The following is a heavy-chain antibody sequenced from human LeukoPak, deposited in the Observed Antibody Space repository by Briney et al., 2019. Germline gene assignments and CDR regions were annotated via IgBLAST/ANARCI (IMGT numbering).Heavy chain of an antibody. Sequence: NPGGSLRLSCAASGFTFSSYGMHWVRQAPGKGLEWVAVIWYDGSNKYYADSVKGRFTISRDNSKNTLYLQMNSLRAEDTAVYYCAREEQLESPSFIDYWGQGTLVTVSS. V-gene: IGHV3-33*01. CDR3: AREEQLESPSFIDY. D-gene: IGHD1-1*01. CDR1: GFTFSSYG. CDR2: IWYDGSNK. J-gene: IGHJ4*02.